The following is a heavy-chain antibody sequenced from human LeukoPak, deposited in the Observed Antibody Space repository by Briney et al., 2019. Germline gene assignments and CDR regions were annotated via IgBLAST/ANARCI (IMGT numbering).Heavy chain of an antibody. V-gene: IGHV4-39*01. CDR2: IYYSGST. D-gene: IGHD3-3*01. CDR1: GGSISSSSHY. J-gene: IGHJ3*02. Sequence: SETLSLTCTVSGGSISSSSHYWGWIRQPPGKGLEWIGSIYYSGSTYYNPSLKSRVTISVDTSKNQFSLKLSSVTAADTAVYYCARLVTIFGYAFDIWGQGTMVTVSS. CDR3: ARLVTIFGYAFDI.